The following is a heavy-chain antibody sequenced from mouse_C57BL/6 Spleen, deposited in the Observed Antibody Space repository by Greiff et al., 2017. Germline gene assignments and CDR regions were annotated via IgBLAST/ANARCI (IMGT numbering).Heavy chain of an antibody. CDR1: GYTFTSYW. Sequence: QVQLQQSGAELVRPGTSVKLSCKASGYTFTSYWMHWVKQRPGQGLEWIGVIDPSDSYTNYNQKFKGKATLTVDTSSSTAYMQLSSLTSEDSAVYYCARGGDGYYDAMDYWGQGTSVTVSS. V-gene: IGHV1-59*01. CDR3: ARGGDGYYDAMDY. J-gene: IGHJ4*01. D-gene: IGHD2-3*01. CDR2: IDPSDSYT.